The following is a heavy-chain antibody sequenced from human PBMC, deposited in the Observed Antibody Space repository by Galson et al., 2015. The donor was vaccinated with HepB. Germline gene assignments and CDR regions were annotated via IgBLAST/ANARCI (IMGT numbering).Heavy chain of an antibody. V-gene: IGHV1-8*01. J-gene: IGHJ6*02. Sequence: SVKVSCKASGYTFTSYDINWVRQATGQGLEWMGWMNPNSGNTGYAQKFQGRVTMTRNTSISTAYMELSSLRSEDTAVYYCARSGPGDPGLRYSDFWIGYFPVGAFNRGSSSTGLAAWAQGPP. D-gene: IGHD3-3*01. CDR3: ARSGPGDPGLRYSDFWIGYFPVGAFNRGSSSTGLAA. CDR1: GYTFTSYD. CDR2: MNPNSGNT.